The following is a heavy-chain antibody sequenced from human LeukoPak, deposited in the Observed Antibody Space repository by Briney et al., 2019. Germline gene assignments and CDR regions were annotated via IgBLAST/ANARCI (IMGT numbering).Heavy chain of an antibody. CDR2: ITRSASPM. Sequence: PGGSLRSSCVTSGFTFNLYTMNWVRQAPGKGLEWVSSITRSASPMYYADSVKGRFTISRDNARNSLYPQMNSLRAEDTAVYYCAMAVSLGRLRRGACDIWGQGSMVTVSS. CDR1: GFTFNLYT. J-gene: IGHJ3*02. D-gene: IGHD7-27*01. V-gene: IGHV3-21*01. CDR3: AMAVSLGRLRRGACDI.